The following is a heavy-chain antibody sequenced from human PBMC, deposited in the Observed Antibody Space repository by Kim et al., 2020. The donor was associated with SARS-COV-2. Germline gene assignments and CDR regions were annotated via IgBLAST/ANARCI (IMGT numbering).Heavy chain of an antibody. V-gene: IGHV3-43*02. Sequence: GGSLRLSCAASGFTLDDYAMHWVRQAPGKGLEWVSLISGDGGSTYYADSVKSRFTISRDNSKNSLYLQMNSLRTEDTALYYCANDYSSSFDYWGQGTLVTVSS. CDR3: ANDYSSSFDY. J-gene: IGHJ4*02. CDR2: ISGDGGST. D-gene: IGHD6-6*01. CDR1: GFTLDDYA.